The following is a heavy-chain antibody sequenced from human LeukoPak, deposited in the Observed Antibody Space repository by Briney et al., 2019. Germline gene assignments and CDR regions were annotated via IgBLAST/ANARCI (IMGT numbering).Heavy chain of an antibody. D-gene: IGHD5-24*01. J-gene: IGHJ4*02. CDR1: GGSISSGCYY. CDR2: IYYSGST. CDR3: ARIERVMATIEPFIDY. V-gene: IGHV4-31*03. Sequence: SQTLSLTCTVSGGSISSGCYYWSWIRQHPGKGLEWFGYIYYSGSTYYNPSLKSRVTISVDTSKNQFSLKLSSVTAADTAVYYCARIERVMATIEPFIDYWGQGTLVTVSS.